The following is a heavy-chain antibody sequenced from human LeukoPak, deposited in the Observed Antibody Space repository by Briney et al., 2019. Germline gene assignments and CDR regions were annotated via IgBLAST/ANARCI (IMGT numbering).Heavy chain of an antibody. CDR1: GFTFSSYA. D-gene: IGHD2-15*01. CDR3: ARDPSFRSAALTLQGWFDP. Sequence: PGGSLRLSCAASGFTFSSYAMHWVRQAPGKGLEWVAVISYDGSNKYYADSVKGRFTISRDNSKNTLYLQMNSLRAEDTAVYYCARDPSFRSAALTLQGWFDPWGQGTLVTVSS. J-gene: IGHJ5*02. V-gene: IGHV3-30-3*01. CDR2: ISYDGSNK.